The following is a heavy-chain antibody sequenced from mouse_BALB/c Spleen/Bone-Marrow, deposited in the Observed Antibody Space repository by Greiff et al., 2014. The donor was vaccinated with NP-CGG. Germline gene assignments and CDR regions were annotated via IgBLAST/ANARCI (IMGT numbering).Heavy chain of an antibody. V-gene: IGHV3-8*02. CDR3: ARWRQLGRPGFAY. D-gene: IGHD4-1*02. Sequence: VQLKESGPSLAKPSQTLSLTCSVTGDSITSGHWNWIRKFPGNKLEYMGYISYSGSTYYNPSLKSRISITRDTSKNQYYLQLNSVTTEDTATYYCARWRQLGRPGFAYWGQGTLVTVSA. CDR1: GDSITSGH. CDR2: ISYSGST. J-gene: IGHJ3*01.